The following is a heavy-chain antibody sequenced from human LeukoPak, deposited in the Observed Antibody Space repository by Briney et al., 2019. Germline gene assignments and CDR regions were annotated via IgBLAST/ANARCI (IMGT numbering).Heavy chain of an antibody. V-gene: IGHV4-34*01. CDR1: GGSFSGYY. Sequence: PSETLSLTCAVYGGSFSGYYWSWIRQPPGKGLEWIGEINHSGSTNYNPSLKSRVTISVDTSKNQFSLKLSSVTAADTAVYYCARVVDYGGNNDAFDIWGQGTMVTVSS. J-gene: IGHJ3*02. D-gene: IGHD4-17*01. CDR3: ARVVDYGGNNDAFDI. CDR2: INHSGST.